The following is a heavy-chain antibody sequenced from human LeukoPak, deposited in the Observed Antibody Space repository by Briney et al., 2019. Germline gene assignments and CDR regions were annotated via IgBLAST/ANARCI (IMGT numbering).Heavy chain of an antibody. D-gene: IGHD3-3*01. CDR2: IWYDGSNK. CDR3: VKGLAYYDFWSGYGFDY. Sequence: PGRSLRLSCAASGFTFSSYGMHWVRQAPGKGLEWVAVIWYDGSNKYYADSVKGRFTISRDNSKNTLYLQMSSLRAEDTAVYYCVKGLAYYDFWSGYGFDYWGQGTLVTVSS. J-gene: IGHJ4*02. CDR1: GFTFSSYG. V-gene: IGHV3-33*06.